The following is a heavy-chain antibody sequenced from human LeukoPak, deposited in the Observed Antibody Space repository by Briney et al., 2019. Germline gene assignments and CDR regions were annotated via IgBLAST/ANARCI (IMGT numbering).Heavy chain of an antibody. CDR3: ARSPPTYYYGSGSSTHDY. V-gene: IGHV4-34*01. J-gene: IGHJ4*02. Sequence: PSETLSLTCAVYGGSFSGYYWSWIRQPPGKGLEWIGEINHSGSTNYNPSLKSRVTISVDTSKNQFSLKLSSVTAADTAVYYCARSPPTYYYGSGSSTHDYWGQGTLVTVSS. CDR1: GGSFSGYY. CDR2: INHSGST. D-gene: IGHD3-10*01.